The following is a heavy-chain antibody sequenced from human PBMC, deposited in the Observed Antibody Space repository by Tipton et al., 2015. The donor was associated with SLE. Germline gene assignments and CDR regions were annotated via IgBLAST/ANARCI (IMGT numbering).Heavy chain of an antibody. Sequence: SLRLSCAASGFTVSSNYMTWVRQAPGRGLEWVSVICSGGSTYYADSVKGRFTISRDNSKNRLYLQMTSLRAEDTGVYYCARDATNGYEDYFDYWGQGTLVTVSS. CDR3: ARDATNGYEDYFDY. D-gene: IGHD5-12*01. J-gene: IGHJ4*02. V-gene: IGHV3-53*01. CDR2: ICSGGST. CDR1: GFTVSSNY.